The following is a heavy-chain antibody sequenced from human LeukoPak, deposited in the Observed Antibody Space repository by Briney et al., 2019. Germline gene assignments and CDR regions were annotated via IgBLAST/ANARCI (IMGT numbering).Heavy chain of an antibody. V-gene: IGHV4-39*01. Sequence: PSETLSLTCTVSGGSISSSSYYWGWIRQPPGKGLEWIGSIYYSGRTYYNPSLKSRVTISVDTSKNQFSLKLSSVTAADTAVYYCARHAGSYWASAFDIWGQGTMVTVSS. CDR1: GGSISSSSYY. J-gene: IGHJ3*02. CDR2: IYYSGRT. D-gene: IGHD1-26*01. CDR3: ARHAGSYWASAFDI.